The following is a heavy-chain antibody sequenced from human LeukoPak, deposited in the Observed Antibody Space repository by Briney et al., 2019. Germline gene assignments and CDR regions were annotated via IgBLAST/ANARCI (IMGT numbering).Heavy chain of an antibody. CDR2: INPNSGGT. Sequence: ASVKVSCKASGYTFTGYYMHWVRQAPGQGLGWMGWINPNSGGTNYAQKFQGWVTMTRDTSISTAYMELSRLRSDDTAVYYCARSTVTTSGAPTNWFDPWGQGTLVTVSS. CDR3: ARSTVTTSGAPTNWFDP. D-gene: IGHD4-17*01. CDR1: GYTFTGYY. J-gene: IGHJ5*02. V-gene: IGHV1-2*04.